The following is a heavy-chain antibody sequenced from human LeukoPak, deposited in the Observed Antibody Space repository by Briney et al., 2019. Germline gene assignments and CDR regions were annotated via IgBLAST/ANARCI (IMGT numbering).Heavy chain of an antibody. D-gene: IGHD3-3*01. CDR1: GFTFSIDA. V-gene: IGHV3-23*01. CDR3: AKTIFGVVTDAFDI. J-gene: IGHJ3*02. Sequence: GGSLRLSCAASGFTFSIDAMGWVREAPGEGVEWGSAISGSGGSTYYADSVKGRFTISRDNSKNTLYLQMNSLRAEDTAVYYCAKTIFGVVTDAFDIWGQGTMVTVSS. CDR2: ISGSGGST.